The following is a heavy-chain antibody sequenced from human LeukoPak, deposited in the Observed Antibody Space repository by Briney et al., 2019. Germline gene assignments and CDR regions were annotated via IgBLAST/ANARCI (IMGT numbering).Heavy chain of an antibody. V-gene: IGHV3-11*01. J-gene: IGHJ4*02. Sequence: GGSLRLSCAASGFTFSDYCMSWIRQAPGKGLEWVSYISSSGSTIYYTDSVKGRFTISRDNAKNSLYLQMNSLRAEDTAVYYCARVGSGWYSPFDYWGQGTLVTVSS. CDR3: ARVGSGWYSPFDY. D-gene: IGHD6-19*01. CDR2: ISSSGSTI. CDR1: GFTFSDYC.